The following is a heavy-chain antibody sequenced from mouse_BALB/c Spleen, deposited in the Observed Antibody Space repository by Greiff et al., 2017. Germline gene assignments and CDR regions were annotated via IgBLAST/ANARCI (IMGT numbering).Heavy chain of an antibody. CDR1: GFTFSSYT. CDR2: ISNGGGST. CDR3: ARHHWDWGPFYYAMDY. J-gene: IGHJ4*01. D-gene: IGHD4-1*01. Sequence: EVQLVESGGGLVQPGGSLKLSCAASGFTFSSYTMSWVRQTPEKRLEWVAYISNGGGSTYYPDTVKGRFTISRDTAKNTLYLQMSSLKSEDTAMYYCARHHWDWGPFYYAMDYWGQGTTVTVSS. V-gene: IGHV5-12-2*01.